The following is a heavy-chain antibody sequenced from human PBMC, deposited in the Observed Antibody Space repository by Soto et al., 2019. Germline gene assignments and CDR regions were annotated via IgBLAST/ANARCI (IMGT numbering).Heavy chain of an antibody. CDR2: INAGNGNT. D-gene: IGHD2-15*01. Sequence: GQRLEWMGWINAGNGNTKYSQKFQGRVTITRDTSASTAYMELSSLRSEDAAVYYCARDLVEYCSGGSCYSVDYWGQGTLVTVSS. CDR3: ARDLVEYCSGGSCYSVDY. J-gene: IGHJ4*02. V-gene: IGHV1-3*01.